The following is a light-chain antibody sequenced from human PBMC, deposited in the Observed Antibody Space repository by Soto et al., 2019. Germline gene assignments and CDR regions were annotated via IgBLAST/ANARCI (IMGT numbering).Light chain of an antibody. CDR1: QSVNDY. Sequence: VTITCRASQSVNDYLNWYQQRPGKAPRLLIYAASTLHSGVPSRFSGSGFGTDFSLTITSLQPEDFATYYCQQSFSTPYIFGQGTKVDIK. V-gene: IGKV1-39*01. CDR3: QQSFSTPYI. J-gene: IGKJ2*01. CDR2: AAS.